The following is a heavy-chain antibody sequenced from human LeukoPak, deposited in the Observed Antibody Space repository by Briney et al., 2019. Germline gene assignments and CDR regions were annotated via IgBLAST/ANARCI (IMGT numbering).Heavy chain of an antibody. CDR1: GFTFSTYY. J-gene: IGHJ4*02. CDR2: ITGSSSYI. CDR3: AGGEYAGY. Sequence: PGGSLRLSCAASGFTFSTYYMNWVRQAPGKGLEWVSFITGSSSYIYYTDSVKGRFTISRDNAKNSLYLQMNSLRAEDTAVYYCAGGEYAGYWGQGTLVTVSS. V-gene: IGHV3-21*01. D-gene: IGHD4-17*01.